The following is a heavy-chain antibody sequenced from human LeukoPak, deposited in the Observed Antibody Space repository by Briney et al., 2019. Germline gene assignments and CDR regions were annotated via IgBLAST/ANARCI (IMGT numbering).Heavy chain of an antibody. J-gene: IGHJ3*02. CDR1: GFTFDDYA. CDR2: ISWNSGSI. D-gene: IGHD6-19*01. V-gene: IGHV3-9*01. Sequence: GGSLRLSRAASGFTFDDYAMHWVRQAPGKGLEWVSGISWNSGSIGYADSVKGRFTISRDNAKNSLYLQMNSLRAEDTALYYCAKDISPVMEVAADGDAFDIWGQGTMVTVSS. CDR3: AKDISPVMEVAADGDAFDI.